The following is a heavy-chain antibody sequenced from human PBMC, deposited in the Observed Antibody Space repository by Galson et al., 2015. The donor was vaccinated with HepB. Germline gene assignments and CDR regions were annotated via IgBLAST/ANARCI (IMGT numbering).Heavy chain of an antibody. J-gene: IGHJ5*02. CDR2: IIPILGIA. V-gene: IGHV1-69*04. CDR3: ARDVIGVAGHPGFDP. D-gene: IGHD6-19*01. CDR1: GGTFSSYA. Sequence: SVKVSCKASGGTFSSYAISWVRQAPGQGLEWMGRIIPILGIANYAQKFQGRVTITADKSTSTAYMELSSLRSEDTAVYYCARDVIGVAGHPGFDPWGQGTLVTVSS.